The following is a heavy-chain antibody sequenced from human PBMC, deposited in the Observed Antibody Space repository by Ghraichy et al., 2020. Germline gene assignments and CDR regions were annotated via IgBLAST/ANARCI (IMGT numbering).Heavy chain of an antibody. J-gene: IGHJ4*02. V-gene: IGHV3-48*02. D-gene: IGHD3-3*01. CDR1: GFTFSSYS. Sequence: GGSLRLSCAASGFTFSSYSMSWVRQAPGKGLEWVSYISSSSSTIYYADSVKGRFTISRDNAKNSLHLQMNSLRDEDTAVYYCARPNREYYDFWSGYYRNWGPGTLVTVSS. CDR2: ISSSSSTI. CDR3: ARPNREYYDFWSGYYRN.